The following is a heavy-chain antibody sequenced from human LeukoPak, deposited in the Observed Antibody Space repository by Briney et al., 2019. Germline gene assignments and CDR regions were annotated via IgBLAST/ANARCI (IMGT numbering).Heavy chain of an antibody. CDR2: ISGDKGNT. J-gene: IGHJ6*02. CDR3: ARVLGFCSSTSCYYYYYHGMDV. CDR1: GYTFTAYY. Sequence: ASVKVSCKASGYTFTAYYIHWVRQAPGQGLEWMGWISGDKGNTNYAQKLQGRVTMTTDTSTNTAYMELRSLRSDDTAVYYCARVLGFCSSTSCYYYYYHGMDVWGQGTSVTVSS. D-gene: IGHD2-2*01. V-gene: IGHV1-18*04.